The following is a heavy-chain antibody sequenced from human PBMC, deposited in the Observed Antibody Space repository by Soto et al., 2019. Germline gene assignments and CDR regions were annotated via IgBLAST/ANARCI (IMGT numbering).Heavy chain of an antibody. V-gene: IGHV1-2*02. CDR1: GYTFTGYY. CDR3: ARDSSTSYLNDAFDI. CDR2: INPNSGGT. J-gene: IGHJ3*02. D-gene: IGHD2-2*01. Sequence: ASVKVSCKASGYTFTGYYMHWVRQAPGQGLEWMGWINPNSGGTNYAQKFQGRVTMTRDTSISTAYMELSRLRSDDTAVYYCARDSSTSYLNDAFDIWGQGTMVTVSS.